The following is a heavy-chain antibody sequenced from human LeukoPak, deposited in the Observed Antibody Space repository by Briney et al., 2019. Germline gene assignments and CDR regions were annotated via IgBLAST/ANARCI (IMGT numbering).Heavy chain of an antibody. V-gene: IGHV3-15*01. CDR1: GFTFSNGW. CDR3: TSNLYCSTSSCYALDN. CDR2: IKSKSERGTT. J-gene: IGHJ4*02. Sequence: GGSLRLSCAASGFTFSNGWMSWVRQAPGKGLEWVGRIKSKSERGTTDYAAPVKGRFTISRDGSTNTVYLHMNSLKTEDTAVYFCTSNLYCSTSSCYALDNWGQGTLVAVSP. D-gene: IGHD2-2*01.